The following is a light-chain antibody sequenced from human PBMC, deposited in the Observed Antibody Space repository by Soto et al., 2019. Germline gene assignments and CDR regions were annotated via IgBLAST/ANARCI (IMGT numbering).Light chain of an antibody. J-gene: IGLJ1*01. CDR1: SSDVGGYDS. V-gene: IGLV2-14*01. CDR2: EVR. Sequence: QSALTQPASVSGSPGQSITISCTGTSSDVGGYDSVSWYRQHPGKAPKLMIYEVRNRPSGVSNRFSASKSGNTASLTISGLQTEDEADYYCCAYTSTSALYVFGTGTKLTVL. CDR3: CAYTSTSALYV.